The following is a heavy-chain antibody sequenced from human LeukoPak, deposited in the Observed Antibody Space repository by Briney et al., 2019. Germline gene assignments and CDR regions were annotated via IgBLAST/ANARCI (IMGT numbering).Heavy chain of an antibody. Sequence: PGGSLRLSCAASGFTFSSYAMHWVRQAPGKGLEYVSAISSNGGSTYYAVSVRGRFTISRDNSENTLYLQMGSLRAEDMAVYYCARGPRSSPTEYFDYWGQGTLVAVSS. CDR1: GFTFSSYA. V-gene: IGHV3-64*02. CDR3: ARGPRSSPTEYFDY. CDR2: ISSNGGST. J-gene: IGHJ4*02. D-gene: IGHD6-13*01.